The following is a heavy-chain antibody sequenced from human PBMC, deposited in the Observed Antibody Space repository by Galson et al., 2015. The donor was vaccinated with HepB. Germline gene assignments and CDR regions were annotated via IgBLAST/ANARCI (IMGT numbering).Heavy chain of an antibody. CDR2: ISYDGSNK. CDR3: ALTTVINHHYYGNDV. V-gene: IGHV3-30*03. CDR1: GFTFSSYG. J-gene: IGHJ6*02. Sequence: SLRLSCAASGFTFSSYGMHWVRQAPGKGLEWVAVISYDGSNKYYADSVKGRFTISRDNSKNTLYLQMNSLRAEDTAVYYCALTTVINHHYYGNDVWGQRTTVTLSS. D-gene: IGHD4-11*01.